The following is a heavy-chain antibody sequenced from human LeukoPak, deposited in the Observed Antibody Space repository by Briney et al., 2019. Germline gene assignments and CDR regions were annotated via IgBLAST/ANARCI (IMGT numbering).Heavy chain of an antibody. Sequence: TSETLSLTCTVSGGSISSHYWSWIRQPPGKGLEWIGYIYYSGSTNYNPSLKSRVTISVDTSKNQFSLKLTSVTAADTAVYYCARGRWGIDYWGQGTLVTVSS. CDR3: ARGRWGIDY. D-gene: IGHD3-16*01. V-gene: IGHV4-59*11. J-gene: IGHJ4*02. CDR1: GGSISSHY. CDR2: IYYSGST.